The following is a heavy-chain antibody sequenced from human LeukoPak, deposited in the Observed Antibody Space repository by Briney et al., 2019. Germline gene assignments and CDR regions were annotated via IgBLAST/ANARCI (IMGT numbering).Heavy chain of an antibody. CDR1: GGSVSSGGYY. J-gene: IGHJ4*02. V-gene: IGHV4-61*08. CDR3: ATYYDTGGYKFNY. D-gene: IGHD3-22*01. Sequence: PPETLSLTCNVSGGSVSSGGYYWNWIRQPPGKGLEWIGHVSYSGSTNYNPSLKSRVTISLDTSKNQFSLKLSSMTAADTAVYYCATYYDTGGYKFNYWGQGTLVTVSS. CDR2: VSYSGST.